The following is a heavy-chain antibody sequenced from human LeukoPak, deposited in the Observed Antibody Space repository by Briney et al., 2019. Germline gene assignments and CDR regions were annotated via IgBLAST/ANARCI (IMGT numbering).Heavy chain of an antibody. J-gene: IGHJ6*03. CDR3: ARVRRWLQPIYYYYYMDV. V-gene: IGHV1-18*01. Sequence: ASVKVSCKASGYTFTSYGISWVRQAPGQGLEWMGWISAYNGNTNYAQKLQGRVTMTTDTSTSTAYMELRSLRSDDTAVYYCARVRRWLQPIYYYYYMDVWGKGTTVTISS. CDR2: ISAYNGNT. D-gene: IGHD5-24*01. CDR1: GYTFTSYG.